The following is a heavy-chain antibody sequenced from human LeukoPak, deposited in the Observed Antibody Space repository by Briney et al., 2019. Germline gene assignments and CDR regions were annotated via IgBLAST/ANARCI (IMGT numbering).Heavy chain of an antibody. CDR2: IYRDGRST. D-gene: IGHD6-19*01. CDR1: GFTFTRYW. Sequence: PGGSLRLSCAASGFTFTRYWMHWVRQAPGKGLMWVSRIYRDGRSTSYADSVKGRFTISRDNAKNTLYLQMDSLGVEDTAVYYCARAQWLADDAFDIWGQGTMVTVSS. V-gene: IGHV3-74*01. CDR3: ARAQWLADDAFDI. J-gene: IGHJ3*02.